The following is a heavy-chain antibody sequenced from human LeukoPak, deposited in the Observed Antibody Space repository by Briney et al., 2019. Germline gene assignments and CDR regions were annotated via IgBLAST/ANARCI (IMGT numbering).Heavy chain of an antibody. Sequence: GGSLRLSCAASGFTFSNSWMAWVRQAPGKGLEWVSSMGSGSTYIYYADSVKGRFTITRDNAENSLYLQVNSLRAEDTAVYFCVREGVDPETWFDPWGQGTLVTVSS. D-gene: IGHD2-8*01. CDR3: VREGVDPETWFDP. V-gene: IGHV3-21*01. CDR2: MGSGSTYI. CDR1: GFTFSNSW. J-gene: IGHJ5*02.